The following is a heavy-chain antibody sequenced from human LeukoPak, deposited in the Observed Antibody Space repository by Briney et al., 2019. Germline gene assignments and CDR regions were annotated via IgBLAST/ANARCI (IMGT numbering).Heavy chain of an antibody. CDR3: AKSIAVAGLAGGRTFDY. CDR1: GLTFSSYG. V-gene: IGHV3-30*02. J-gene: IGHJ4*02. D-gene: IGHD6-19*01. Sequence: GGSLRLSCAASGLTFSSYGMHWVRQAPGKGLEWVAFIRYDGSDKYYADFVKGRFTISRDNSENTLYLQMNSLRPEDTAVYYCAKSIAVAGLAGGRTFDYWGQGTLVAVSS. CDR2: IRYDGSDK.